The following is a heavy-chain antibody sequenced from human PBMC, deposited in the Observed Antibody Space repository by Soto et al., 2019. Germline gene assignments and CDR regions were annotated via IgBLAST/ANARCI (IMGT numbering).Heavy chain of an antibody. D-gene: IGHD3-10*01. CDR3: AALWFGELAFNY. V-gene: IGHV4-38-2*02. CDR1: CYSIRSGYY. Sequence: LSLTCSVSCYSIRSGYYWGWVRQAPGKGLEWLGSVYHNGIMFHNPSFQSRVTISVDTSKNQFSLNLRSVTAADTAVYYCAALWFGELAFNYWGHGILVTVSS. J-gene: IGHJ4*01. CDR2: VYHNGIM.